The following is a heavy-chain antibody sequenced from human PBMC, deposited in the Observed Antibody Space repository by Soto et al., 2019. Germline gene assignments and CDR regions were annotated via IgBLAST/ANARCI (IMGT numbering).Heavy chain of an antibody. V-gene: IGHV3-74*01. J-gene: IGHJ4*02. CDR3: AREYRGYSYYD. Sequence: GGSLRLSCAASGFTFSSYWMHWVRQAPGKGLVWVSRINSDGSSTSYADSVKGRFTISRDNAKNTLYLQMNSLRAEDTAVYYCAREYRGYSYYDWGQGTLVTVSS. CDR1: GFTFSSYW. CDR2: INSDGSST. D-gene: IGHD5-18*01.